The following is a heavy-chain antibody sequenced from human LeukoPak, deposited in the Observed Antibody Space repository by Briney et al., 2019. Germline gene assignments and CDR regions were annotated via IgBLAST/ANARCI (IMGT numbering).Heavy chain of an antibody. J-gene: IGHJ4*02. CDR1: GGSFSGYY. Sequence: SETLSLTCAVYGGSFSGYYWSWIRQPPGKGLEWIGEINHSGSTNYNPSLKSRVTISVDTSKNQFSLKLSSVTAADTAVYYCARARGYSYGFYPDYWGQGTLVTVSS. CDR3: ARARGYSYGFYPDY. D-gene: IGHD5-18*01. V-gene: IGHV4-34*01. CDR2: INHSGST.